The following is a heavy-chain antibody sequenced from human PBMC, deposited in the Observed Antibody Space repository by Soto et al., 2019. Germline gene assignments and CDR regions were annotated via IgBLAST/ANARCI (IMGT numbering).Heavy chain of an antibody. V-gene: IGHV3-23*01. D-gene: IGHD3-22*01. CDR2: ISGSGDTT. J-gene: IGHJ4*02. Sequence: GGSLRLSCAASGFTFSSYGMPWVRKAPGKGLEWVSGISGSGDTTFYTDSVKGRFSISRDNSENTLYLQMSSLRAEDTAVYYCVRVLRDGSSGRYFDYWGQGTLVTVS. CDR3: VRVLRDGSSGRYFDY. CDR1: GFTFSSYG.